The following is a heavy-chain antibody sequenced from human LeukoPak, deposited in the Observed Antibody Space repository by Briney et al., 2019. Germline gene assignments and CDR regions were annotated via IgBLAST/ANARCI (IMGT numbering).Heavy chain of an antibody. J-gene: IGHJ4*02. D-gene: IGHD3-22*01. Sequence: ASVKVSCKASGGTFSSYAISWVRQAPGQGLEWMGGIIPIFGTANYAQKFQGRVTITTDESTSTAYMELSSLRSEGTAVYYCARTALRGNYDSSGYYYGNIDYWGQGTLVTVSS. CDR2: IIPIFGTA. V-gene: IGHV1-69*05. CDR3: ARTALRGNYDSSGYYYGNIDY. CDR1: GGTFSSYA.